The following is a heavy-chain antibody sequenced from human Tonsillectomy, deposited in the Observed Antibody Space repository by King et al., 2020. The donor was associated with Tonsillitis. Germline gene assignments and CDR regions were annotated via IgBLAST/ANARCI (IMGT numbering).Heavy chain of an antibody. CDR1: GGSISGGAFY. J-gene: IGHJ5*02. Sequence: VQLQESGPGLVKPSQTLSLTCTVSGGSISGGAFYWSWIRQHPGKGLEWIGYIYYIGNTYYNPSLKSRLTISVDTSKNQFSLKLSSVTAADTAVYYCGRYEDGVFDPWGQGTLVTVSS. CDR2: IYYIGNT. D-gene: IGHD5-24*01. V-gene: IGHV4-31*03. CDR3: GRYEDGVFDP.